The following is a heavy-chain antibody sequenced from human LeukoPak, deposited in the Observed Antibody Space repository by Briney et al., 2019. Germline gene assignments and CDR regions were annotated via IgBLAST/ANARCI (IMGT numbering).Heavy chain of an antibody. CDR3: AGSGWYCFDY. CDR2: INHSGST. Sequence: SETLSLTCAVYGGSFSGYYWSWIRQPPGKGLEWIGEINHSGSTNYNPSLKSRVIMSVDTSKNQFSLRLNSVTAADTAVYYCAGSGWYCFDYWGQGTLVTVSS. CDR1: GGSFSGYY. D-gene: IGHD6-19*01. V-gene: IGHV4-34*01. J-gene: IGHJ4*02.